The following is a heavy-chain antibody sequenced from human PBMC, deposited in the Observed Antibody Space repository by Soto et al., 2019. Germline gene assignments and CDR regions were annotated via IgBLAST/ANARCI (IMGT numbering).Heavy chain of an antibody. J-gene: IGHJ5*02. CDR1: GFTFGDYA. CDR2: VGGGGSAT. D-gene: IGHD1-20*01. V-gene: IGHV3-23*01. Sequence: QFLESGGDLVQPGGSLRVHCVASGFTFGDYAMSWVRQAPGKGLEWVSSVGGGGSATYYAASVKGRFTISRDNSKSTLYLQMNNLRVEDTAVYYCAKDAVPYNGKWDWFDTWGQGTLVIVSS. CDR3: AKDAVPYNGKWDWFDT.